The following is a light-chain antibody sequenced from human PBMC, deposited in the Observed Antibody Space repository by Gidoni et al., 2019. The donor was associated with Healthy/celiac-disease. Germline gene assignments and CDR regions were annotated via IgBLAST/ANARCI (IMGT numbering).Light chain of an antibody. J-gene: IGLJ3*02. V-gene: IGLV2-14*01. CDR2: EVS. CDR3: SSYTSTSTRV. CDR1: SSDVGGYNY. Sequence: QSALTQPASVSGSPGPSITIPCTGTSSDVGGYNYVSWYQQHPGKAPKLMIYEVSNRPSGVSNRFSGSKSGNTASLTISGLQAEDEADYYCSSYTSTSTRVFGGGTKLIVL.